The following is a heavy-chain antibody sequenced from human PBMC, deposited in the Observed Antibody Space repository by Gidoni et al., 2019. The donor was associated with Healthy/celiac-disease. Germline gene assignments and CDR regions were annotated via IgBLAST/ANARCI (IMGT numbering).Heavy chain of an antibody. Sequence: FTISRDNSKNTLYLQMNSLRAEDTAVYYCAKDSGVDDTYQAYWGQGTLVTVSS. CDR3: AKDSGVDDTYQAY. J-gene: IGHJ4*02. V-gene: IGHV3-23*01. D-gene: IGHD2-2*01.